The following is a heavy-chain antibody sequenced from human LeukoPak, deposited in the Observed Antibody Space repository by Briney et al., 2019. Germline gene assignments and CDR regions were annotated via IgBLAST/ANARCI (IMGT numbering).Heavy chain of an antibody. V-gene: IGHV4-59*01. CDR2: IYYSGST. Sequence: PSETLSLTCTVSGDSISSYYWSWIRQPPGKGLEWIGYIYYSGSTNYNPSLKSRVTISVVTSKNQFSLKLSSVTAADTAVYYCARDRSPYYYYGMDVWGQGTTVTVSS. CDR3: ARDRSPYYYYGMDV. J-gene: IGHJ6*02. CDR1: GDSISSYY.